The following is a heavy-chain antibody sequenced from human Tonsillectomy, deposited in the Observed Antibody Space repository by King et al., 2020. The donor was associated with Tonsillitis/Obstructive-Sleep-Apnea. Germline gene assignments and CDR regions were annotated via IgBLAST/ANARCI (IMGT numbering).Heavy chain of an antibody. CDR2: ISRNSGSI. J-gene: IGHJ5*02. D-gene: IGHD2-2*01. CDR1: RFTFDDYA. V-gene: IGHV3-9*01. CDR3: AKGGTDDIVVVPAASGWFDP. Sequence: DVQLVESGGGLVQPGRSLRLSCAASRFTFDDYAMHWVRHAPGKGLEWVSGISRNSGSIGYADSVKGRFTISRDNAKNSLYLQMNSLRAEDTAVYYCAKGGTDDIVVVPAASGWFDPWGQGSLVTVSS.